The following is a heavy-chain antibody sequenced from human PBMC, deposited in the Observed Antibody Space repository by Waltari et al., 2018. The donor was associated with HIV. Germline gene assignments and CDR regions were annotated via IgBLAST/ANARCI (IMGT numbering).Heavy chain of an antibody. CDR3: ARDSYSVVVAATNRNGMDV. D-gene: IGHD2-15*01. Sequence: QVQLQESGPGLVKPSETLSLTCTVSGGSISSYYWSRIRQSAGHGLEWIGRIYTSGSTNYNPSLKSRVTMSVDTSKNQFSLKLSSVTAADTAVYYCARDSYSVVVAATNRNGMDVWGQGTTVTVSS. J-gene: IGHJ6*02. CDR1: GGSISSYY. V-gene: IGHV4-4*07. CDR2: IYTSGST.